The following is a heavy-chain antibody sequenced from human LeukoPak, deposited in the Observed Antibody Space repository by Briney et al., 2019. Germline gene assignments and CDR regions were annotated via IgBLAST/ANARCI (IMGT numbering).Heavy chain of an antibody. CDR2: INSGGTT. J-gene: IGHJ5*02. D-gene: IGHD5-12*01. V-gene: IGHV3-66*01. CDR3: ARVSGYDSSWFDP. Sequence: PGGSLRLSCAASAFTVSYSYMNWVRQAPGKGLEWVSVINSGGTTYYADSVKGRFTISRDNSKNTLYLQMNSLRAEDTAVYYCARVSGYDSSWFDPWGQGTLVTVSS. CDR1: AFTVSYSY.